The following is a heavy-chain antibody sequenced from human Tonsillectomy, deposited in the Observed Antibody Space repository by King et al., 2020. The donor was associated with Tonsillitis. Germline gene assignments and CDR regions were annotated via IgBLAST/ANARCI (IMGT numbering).Heavy chain of an antibody. CDR3: AKGSAAVAVELDAVDI. V-gene: IGHV3-23*04. J-gene: IGHJ3*02. D-gene: IGHD6-19*01. CDR1: GFTFSSYA. Sequence: VQLVESGGGLVQPGGSLRLSCAASGFTFSSYAMSWVRQAPGKGLEWVSAISGSGGSTYYADSVKGRFTIYRDITKNTLYLQMNSLRAEDTAVYYCAKGSAAVAVELDAVDIWGQGTMVTVSS. CDR2: ISGSGGST.